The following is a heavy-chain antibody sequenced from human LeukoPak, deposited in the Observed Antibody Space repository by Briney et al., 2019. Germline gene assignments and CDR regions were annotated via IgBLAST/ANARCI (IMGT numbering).Heavy chain of an antibody. CDR3: ASSTLAATIDY. D-gene: IGHD2-15*01. CDR1: GYSFTSYW. Sequence: GESLKISCNGSGYSFTSYWIGWMRQLPGKCLEWMGIIYPCYSDTRYNPSFKGQVTISADKSISTAYLQWSSLKASDTAMYYCASSTLAATIDYWGQGTMVTVSS. CDR2: IYPCYSDT. J-gene: IGHJ4*02. V-gene: IGHV5-51*01.